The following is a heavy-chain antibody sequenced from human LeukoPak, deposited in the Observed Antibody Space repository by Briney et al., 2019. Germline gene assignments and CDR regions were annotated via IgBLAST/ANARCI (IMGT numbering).Heavy chain of an antibody. CDR2: INPNSGGT. CDR3: ARDTAYSSPNFDY. V-gene: IGHV1-2*02. D-gene: IGHD6-13*01. CDR1: GYTFTGYY. Sequence: ASVKVSCKASGYTFTGYYMHWVRQAPGQGLEWMGWINPNSGGTNYAQKFQGRVTMTRDTSISTAYMELSRLRSDDTAVYYCARDTAYSSPNFDYWGQGTLDTVSS. J-gene: IGHJ4*02.